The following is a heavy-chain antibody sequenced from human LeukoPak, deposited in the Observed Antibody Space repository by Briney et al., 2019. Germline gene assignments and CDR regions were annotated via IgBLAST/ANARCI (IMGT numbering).Heavy chain of an antibody. CDR3: AKDMLDSGSYYSHFDY. CDR2: FGGSGGST. D-gene: IGHD1-26*01. V-gene: IGHV3-23*01. J-gene: IGHJ4*02. Sequence: GGSLRLSCAASGFTFSSYAMSWVRQAPGKGLEWVSAFGGSGGSTYYADSVKGRFTISRDNSKNTLYLQMNSLRAEDTAVYYCAKDMLDSGSYYSHFDYWGQGTLVTVSS. CDR1: GFTFSSYA.